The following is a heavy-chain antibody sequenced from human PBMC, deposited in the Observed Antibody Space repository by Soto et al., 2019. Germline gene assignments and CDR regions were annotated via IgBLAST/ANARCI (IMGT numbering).Heavy chain of an antibody. CDR2: IYHSGTA. V-gene: IGHV4-4*02. Sequence: SETLSLTCAVSGGSITPSDWWSWVRQPPGKGLEWVGEIYHSGTAHYNPSLKSRVTMSVDNSKNQFSLRLSSLTAADTAVYYCAREPDYWGQGTLVTVSS. J-gene: IGHJ4*02. CDR1: GGSITPSDW. CDR3: AREPDY.